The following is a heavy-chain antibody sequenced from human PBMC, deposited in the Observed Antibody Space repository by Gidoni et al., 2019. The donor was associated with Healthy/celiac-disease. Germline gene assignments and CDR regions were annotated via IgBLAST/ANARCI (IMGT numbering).Heavy chain of an antibody. J-gene: IGHJ4*02. CDR3: ARSSGYYYGY. Sequence: QVQLQESGPGLVQPSETLSLTYTVSGGSISSYYWSWIRQPPGKGLEWIGYIYYSGSTNYNPSLKSRVTISVDTSKNQFSLKLSSVTAADTAVYYCARSSGYYYGYWGQGTLVTVSS. V-gene: IGHV4-59*01. CDR1: GGSISSYY. CDR2: IYYSGST. D-gene: IGHD3-22*01.